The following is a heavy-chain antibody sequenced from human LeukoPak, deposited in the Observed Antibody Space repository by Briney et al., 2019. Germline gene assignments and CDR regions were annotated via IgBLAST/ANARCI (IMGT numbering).Heavy chain of an antibody. CDR3: ARDGGYSGYGSYYYYYGMDV. V-gene: IGHV3-33*01. D-gene: IGHD5-12*01. CDR2: IWYDGSNK. J-gene: IGHJ6*02. CDR1: GFTFSSYG. Sequence: GGSLRLSCAASGFTFSSYGMHWVRQAPGKGLEWVAAIWYDGSNKYYADSVKGRFTISRDNSKNTLYLQMNSLRAEDTAVYYCARDGGYSGYGSYYYYYGMDVWGQGTTVTVSS.